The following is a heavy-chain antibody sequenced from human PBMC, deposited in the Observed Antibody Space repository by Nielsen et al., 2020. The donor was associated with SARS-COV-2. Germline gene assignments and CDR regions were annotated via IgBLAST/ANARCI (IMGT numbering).Heavy chain of an antibody. D-gene: IGHD3-22*01. J-gene: IGHJ4*02. CDR3: ARAPFNYYYDSSGYSYFDY. CDR2: VSSSGSTI. CDR1: GFTFSSYE. V-gene: IGHV3-48*03. Sequence: GESLKISCAASGFTFSSYEMNWVRQAPGKGLEWVSYVSSSGSTIYYADSVKGRFTISRDNAKNSLYLQMNSLRAEDTAVYYCARAPFNYYYDSSGYSYFDYWGQGTLVTVSS.